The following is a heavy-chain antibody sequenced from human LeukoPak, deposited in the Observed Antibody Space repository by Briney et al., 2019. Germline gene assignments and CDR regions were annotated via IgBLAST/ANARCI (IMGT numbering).Heavy chain of an antibody. CDR1: GFTFSNYA. Sequence: GGSLRLSCAASGFTFSNYAMSWVRQAPGKGLEWVSTISSSGGSTYYADSVKGRFTISRDNSKNTLYLQMNSLRAENTAVYYCAKGYYYDSSGYPFDYWGQGTLVTVSS. J-gene: IGHJ4*02. CDR3: AKGYYYDSSGYPFDY. V-gene: IGHV3-23*01. CDR2: ISSSGGST. D-gene: IGHD3-22*01.